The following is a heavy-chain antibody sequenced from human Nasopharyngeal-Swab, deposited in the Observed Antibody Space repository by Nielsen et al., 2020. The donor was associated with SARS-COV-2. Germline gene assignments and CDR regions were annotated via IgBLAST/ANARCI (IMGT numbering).Heavy chain of an antibody. CDR1: GYTFINYG. J-gene: IGHJ4*02. CDR2: ISAYNGNT. CDR3: ARDVTTVTTPYFDY. D-gene: IGHD4-17*01. V-gene: IGHV1-18*01. Sequence: ASVKVSCKASGYTFINYGISWVRQATGQGLEWMGWISAYNGNTNYAQKLQGRVTMTTDTSTSTAYMELRSLRSDDTAVYYCARDVTTVTTPYFDYWGQGTLVTVSS.